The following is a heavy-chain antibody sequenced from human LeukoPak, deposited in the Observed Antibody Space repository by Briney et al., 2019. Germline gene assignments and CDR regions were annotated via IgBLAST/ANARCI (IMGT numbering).Heavy chain of an antibody. Sequence: GGSLRLSCAASGFTFSSYAMSWVRQAPGKGLEWVSAISGSGGSTYYADSVKGRFTISRDNSKNTLYLQMNSLRAEDTAVYYCAKDFPRHCSSTSCYLGYFQHWGQGTPVTVSS. J-gene: IGHJ1*01. CDR2: ISGSGGST. CDR3: AKDFPRHCSSTSCYLGYFQH. D-gene: IGHD2-2*01. CDR1: GFTFSSYA. V-gene: IGHV3-23*01.